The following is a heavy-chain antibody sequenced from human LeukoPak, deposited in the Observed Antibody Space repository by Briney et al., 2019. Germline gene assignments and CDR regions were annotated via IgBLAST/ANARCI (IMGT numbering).Heavy chain of an antibody. CDR2: IYHSGST. J-gene: IGHJ4*02. Sequence: SETLSLTCTVSGGSISSNSYYWGWIRQPPGKGLEWIGSIYHSGSTYYNPSLKSRVTISVDTSKNQFSLKLSSVTAADTAVYYCARGRNNYGDDVFDYWGQGTLVTVSS. D-gene: IGHD4-17*01. CDR3: ARGRNNYGDDVFDY. V-gene: IGHV4-39*07. CDR1: GGSISSNSYY.